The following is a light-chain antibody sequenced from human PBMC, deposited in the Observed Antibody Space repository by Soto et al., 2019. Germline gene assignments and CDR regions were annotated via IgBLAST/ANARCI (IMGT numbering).Light chain of an antibody. CDR2: EVS. J-gene: IGLJ1*01. V-gene: IGLV2-11*01. Sequence: QSVLTQPRSVSGSPGQSVTISCTATSSEVGRHNIVSWYQQHPGKVPRLIIYEVSKRSSGVPDRFSGSKSGSTASLIISGVQVEDEADCCCCAHSEKNPHVVGTGTKHTVL. CDR1: SSEVGRHNI. CDR3: CAHSEKNPHV.